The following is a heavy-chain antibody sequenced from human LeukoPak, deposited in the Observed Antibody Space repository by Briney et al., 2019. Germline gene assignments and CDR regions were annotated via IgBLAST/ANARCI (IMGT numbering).Heavy chain of an antibody. Sequence: PGGSLRLSCAASGFTFSSYGIHWVRQAPGKGLEWVAVIWYDGSKKYYADSVKGRFTISRDNSKNTLYLQMNSPRAEDTAVYYCAKARVVELDAFDIWGQGTMVTVSS. J-gene: IGHJ3*02. V-gene: IGHV3-33*06. D-gene: IGHD1-7*01. CDR1: GFTFSSYG. CDR3: AKARVVELDAFDI. CDR2: IWYDGSKK.